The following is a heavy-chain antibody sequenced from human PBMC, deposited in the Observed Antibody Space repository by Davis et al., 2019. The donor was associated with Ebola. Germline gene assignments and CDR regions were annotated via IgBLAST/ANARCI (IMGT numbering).Heavy chain of an antibody. D-gene: IGHD2-2*01. CDR1: GDSINSGSY. CDR2: IYHDGRT. Sequence: PSETLSLTCTVSGDSINSGSYWGWVRQSPGRGLEWIGNIYHDGRTYYNPTLKSRVTISLATSENKFSLRLSSVTAADTAVYYCARGGPDIVVGPAAISVFFDYWGQGTLVTVSS. V-gene: IGHV4-38-2*02. CDR3: ARGGPDIVVGPAAISVFFDY. J-gene: IGHJ4*02.